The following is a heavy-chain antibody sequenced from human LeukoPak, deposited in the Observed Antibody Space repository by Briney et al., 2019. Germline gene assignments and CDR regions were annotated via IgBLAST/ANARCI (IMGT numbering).Heavy chain of an antibody. J-gene: IGHJ5*02. D-gene: IGHD6-19*01. CDR2: ISSNGGSA. Sequence: GGSLRLSCAASGFTFSSLTMHWVRQAPGKGLEYVSAISSNGGSAFYADSVKGRFSISRDNSKNTLYLQMSSLRAEDTAVYYCVNHISGWVSWGQGTLVTVSS. V-gene: IGHV3-64D*06. CDR1: GFTFSSLT. CDR3: VNHISGWVS.